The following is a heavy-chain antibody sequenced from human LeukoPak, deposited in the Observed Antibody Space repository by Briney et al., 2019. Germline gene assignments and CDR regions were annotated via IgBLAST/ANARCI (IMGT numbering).Heavy chain of an antibody. D-gene: IGHD2-2*01. J-gene: IGHJ3*02. CDR2: IRSNVYGGTT. CDR3: TRERAYCRGATCYFSYDI. V-gene: IGHV3-49*04. CDR1: GFSFGDHA. Sequence: GGSLRLSCTASGFSFGDHAMSWVRQAPGKGLEGIGFIRSNVYGGTTEYAASVIGRFTISREDSKSIAYLQMSSLKIEDTAVYYCTRERAYCRGATCYFSYDIWGQGTKVTVSS.